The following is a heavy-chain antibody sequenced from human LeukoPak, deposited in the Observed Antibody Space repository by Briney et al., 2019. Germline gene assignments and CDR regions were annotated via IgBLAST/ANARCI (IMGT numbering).Heavy chain of an antibody. D-gene: IGHD3-22*01. CDR2: MYYSSST. Sequence: SQTLSLTCTVSGGSISSGDYYWSWIRQPPGKGLEWIAYMYYSSSTYYNPSLKSRVTMSADTSKNQLSLKLSSVTAADTAVYYCARPYYYDSRIDPWGQGILVTVSS. CDR3: ARPYYYDSRIDP. V-gene: IGHV4-30-4*01. J-gene: IGHJ5*02. CDR1: GGSISSGDYY.